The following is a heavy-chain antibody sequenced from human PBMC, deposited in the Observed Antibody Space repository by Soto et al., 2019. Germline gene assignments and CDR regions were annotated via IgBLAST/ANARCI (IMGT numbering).Heavy chain of an antibody. Sequence: QVQLQESGPGLVKPSETLSLTCTVSGGSISSYYWSWIRQLPGKGLEWIGYIYYSGSTNYNLSLKCRVTISVDTSKNQFPQKQSSVTAADTAVYYCARHVPVAGTGVTYDYWGQGTLVTVSS. CDR2: IYYSGST. V-gene: IGHV4-59*08. D-gene: IGHD6-19*01. J-gene: IGHJ4*02. CDR3: ARHVPVAGTGVTYDY. CDR1: GGSISSYY.